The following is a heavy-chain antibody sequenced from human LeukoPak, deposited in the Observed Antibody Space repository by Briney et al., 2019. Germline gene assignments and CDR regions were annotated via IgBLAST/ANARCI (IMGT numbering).Heavy chain of an antibody. V-gene: IGHV4-30-4*01. J-gene: IGHJ4*02. Sequence: PSETLSLTCTASGGSISSGDFYWSWIRQPPGKGLEWIGYVYYSGSTYYNPSLKSRVTISVDTSKNHFSLKLRSVTAADTAVYYCARVNYFGSSYYFDYWGQGTLVTVSS. D-gene: IGHD3-10*01. CDR3: ARVNYFGSSYYFDY. CDR2: VYYSGST. CDR1: GGSISSGDFY.